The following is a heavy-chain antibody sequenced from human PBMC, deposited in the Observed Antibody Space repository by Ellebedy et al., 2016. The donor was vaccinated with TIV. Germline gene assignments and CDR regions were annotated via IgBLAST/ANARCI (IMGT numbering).Heavy chain of an antibody. D-gene: IGHD3-9*01. V-gene: IGHV3-74*01. J-gene: IGHJ4*02. CDR1: GFIFSSYW. CDR2: ITSDGRDA. Sequence: GESLKISCVGSGFIFSSYWMHWVRQAPGKGLEWVSRITSDGRDATHADPVKGRFTISRDNSKSTLYLEMKSLRVEDTAVYYCAREQSPYYEILTGSFDYWGQGALVTVSS. CDR3: AREQSPYYEILTGSFDY.